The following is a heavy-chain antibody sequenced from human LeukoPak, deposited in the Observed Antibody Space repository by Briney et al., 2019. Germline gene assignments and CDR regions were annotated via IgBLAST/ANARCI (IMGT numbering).Heavy chain of an antibody. D-gene: IGHD3-10*01. CDR3: ARDRPGDYYGSGSQSGWFDP. J-gene: IGHJ5*02. CDR1: GYTFTVYY. CDR2: INPNSGGT. V-gene: IGHV1-2*02. Sequence: ASVKVSFKASGYTFTVYYMHWVRQAPGQGLEWMGWINPNSGGTNYAQKFQGRVTMTRDTSISTAYMELSRLRSDDTAVYYCARDRPGDYYGSGSQSGWFDPWGQGTLVTVSS.